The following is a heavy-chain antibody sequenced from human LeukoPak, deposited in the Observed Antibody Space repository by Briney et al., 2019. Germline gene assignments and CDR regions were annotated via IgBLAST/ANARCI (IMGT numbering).Heavy chain of an antibody. Sequence: GGSLRLSCAASGFTFSSYAMSWVRQAPGKGLEWVSGISRTGGSTFYADSVKGRFTISRDKFRNTLYLQMNSLRAEDTAVYYCARGSSGWYLADYWGQGTLVTVSS. CDR3: ARGSSGWYLADY. J-gene: IGHJ4*02. CDR1: GFTFSSYA. V-gene: IGHV3-23*01. CDR2: ISRTGGST. D-gene: IGHD6-19*01.